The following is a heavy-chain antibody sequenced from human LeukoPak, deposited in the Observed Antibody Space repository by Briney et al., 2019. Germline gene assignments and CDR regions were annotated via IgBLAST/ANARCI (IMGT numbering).Heavy chain of an antibody. V-gene: IGHV3-53*01. CDR3: ARVRSDTSGWYHFDY. CDR1: GITVSNNY. J-gene: IGHJ4*02. CDR2: IYGDGRT. Sequence: PGGSLRLSCAASGITVSNNYMSWVRQAPGKGLEWASIIYGDGRTYYADSVKGRFTIPRDNSKNTLYLQMNSLRPEDTAVYYCARVRSDTSGWYHFDYWGQETLVTVSS. D-gene: IGHD6-19*01.